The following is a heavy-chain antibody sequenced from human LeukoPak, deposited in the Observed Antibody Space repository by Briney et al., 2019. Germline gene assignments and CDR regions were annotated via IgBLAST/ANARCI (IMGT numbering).Heavy chain of an antibody. J-gene: IGHJ4*02. CDR2: IIPIFGTA. CDR1: GGTFSSYA. Sequence: SVKVSCKASGGTFSSYAISWVRQAPGQGLEWMGGIIPIFGTANYAQKFQGRVTITADESTSTAYMELSSLRSEDTAVYYCARSRGVRFSEWTHFDYWGQGTLVTVSS. V-gene: IGHV1-69*13. D-gene: IGHD3-3*01. CDR3: ARSRGVRFSEWTHFDY.